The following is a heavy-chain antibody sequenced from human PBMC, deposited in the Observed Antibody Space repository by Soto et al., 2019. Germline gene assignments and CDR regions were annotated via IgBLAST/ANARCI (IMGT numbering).Heavy chain of an antibody. CDR2: ISAYNGNT. Sequence: ASVKVSCKGSGYTFTSYVLSWERQVSGHGLEWIGWISAYNGNTNYAQNLHGRVTMTTEQSTIAADIELNSLRSEDTPVYYCARDRYYYYDSSGFDYRSQRSLVPVSS. J-gene: IGHJ4*02. V-gene: IGHV1-18*04. D-gene: IGHD3-22*01. CDR3: ARDRYYYYDSSGFDY. CDR1: GYTFTSYV.